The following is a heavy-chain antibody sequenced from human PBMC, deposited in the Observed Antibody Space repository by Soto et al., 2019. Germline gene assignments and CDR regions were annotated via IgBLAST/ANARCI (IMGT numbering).Heavy chain of an antibody. CDR3: GKVLVGATGHSDSDS. V-gene: IGHV4-39*01. CDR1: GGSIYRSGYY. D-gene: IGHD2-15*01. Sequence: LSLTCTVSGGSIYRSGYYWGWIRQPPGRGLEWIGNIDYNGVTYSNPSLKSRVTISRDTSKNQFSLKLTSVTAADTALYYCGKVLVGATGHSDSDSWGPGTLVTVSS. CDR2: IDYNGVT. J-gene: IGHJ4*02.